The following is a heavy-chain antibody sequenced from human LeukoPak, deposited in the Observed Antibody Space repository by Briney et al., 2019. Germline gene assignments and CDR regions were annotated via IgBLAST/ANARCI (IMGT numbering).Heavy chain of an antibody. D-gene: IGHD3-16*02. Sequence: ASVKVSCKASGGSFSSYVITWVRQAPGQGLEWMGRIIPILGVANSAQKFQGRVTITADKSTNTVHMELSSLTSEDTAVYYCTREGVYTPDPSSYHRDAFDIWGQGTVVIVSS. CDR2: IIPILGVA. CDR1: GGSFSSYV. V-gene: IGHV1-69*04. CDR3: TREGVYTPDPSSYHRDAFDI. J-gene: IGHJ3*02.